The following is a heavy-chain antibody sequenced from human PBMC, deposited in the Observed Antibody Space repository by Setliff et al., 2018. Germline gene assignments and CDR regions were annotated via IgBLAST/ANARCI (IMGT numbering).Heavy chain of an antibody. D-gene: IGHD6-13*01. V-gene: IGHV3-7*01. CDR3: ARAKMEESGKAQAGMDV. CDR1: GFTFTNYW. CDR2: IKQDESEK. J-gene: IGHJ6*04. Sequence: GGSLRLSCAASGFTFTNYWINWVRQAPGKGLEWVANIKQDESEKHYVGSVKGRFTISRDNARNTLHLQMDSLRAEDTAVYYCARAKMEESGKAQAGMDVWGKGTTVTVSS.